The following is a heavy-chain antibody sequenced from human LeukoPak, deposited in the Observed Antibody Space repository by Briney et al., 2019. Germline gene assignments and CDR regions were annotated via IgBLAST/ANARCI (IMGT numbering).Heavy chain of an antibody. J-gene: IGHJ4*02. D-gene: IGHD6-6*01. CDR2: INHSGST. Sequence: PSETLSLTCAVYGGSFSGYFWSWIRQPPGKGLEWIGEINHSGSTIYNPSLNSRVTISVDTSKNQFSLKLSSVTAADTAVYYCARGNSSSSAFDYWGQGTLVTVSS. CDR1: GGSFSGYF. CDR3: ARGNSSSSAFDY. V-gene: IGHV4-34*01.